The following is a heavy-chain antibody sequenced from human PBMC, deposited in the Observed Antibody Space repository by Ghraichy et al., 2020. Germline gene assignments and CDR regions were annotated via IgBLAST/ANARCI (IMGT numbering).Heavy chain of an antibody. V-gene: IGHV3-7*01. J-gene: IGHJ4*02. CDR2: INSDGSDK. Sequence: LSLTCAASEVTRNSWMRWVGQAPGKGLEWVAHINSDGSDKYYEDSVKGRFTISRDNAEKSLYLQMNSLKAGDMAVYYCATSHDSSAWVWGQGTLVTVSS. D-gene: IGHD6-19*01. CDR3: ATSHDSSAWV. CDR1: EVTRNSW.